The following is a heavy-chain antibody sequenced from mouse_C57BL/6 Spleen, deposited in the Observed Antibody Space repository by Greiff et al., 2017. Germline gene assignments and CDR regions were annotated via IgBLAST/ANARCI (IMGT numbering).Heavy chain of an antibody. V-gene: IGHV14-4*01. CDR1: GFNIKDDY. CDR2: IDPENGDT. Sequence: VHVKQSGAELVRPGASVKLSCTASGFNIKDDYMHWVKQRPEQGLEWIGWIDPENGDTEYASKFQGKATITADTSSNTAYLQLSSLTSEDTAVYYCTRYDYVSDYWGQGTTLTVSS. CDR3: TRYDYVSDY. J-gene: IGHJ2*01. D-gene: IGHD2-4*01.